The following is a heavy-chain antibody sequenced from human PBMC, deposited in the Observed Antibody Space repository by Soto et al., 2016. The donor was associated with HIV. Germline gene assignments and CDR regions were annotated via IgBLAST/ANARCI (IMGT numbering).Heavy chain of an antibody. D-gene: IGHD3-16*01. CDR2: INPVLDTP. J-gene: IGHJ3*02. CDR1: GGTFNSYT. V-gene: IGHV1-69*01. Sequence: QVQLVQSGAEVKKPGSSVTVSCKASGGTFNSYTITWVRQAPGQGLEWMGGINPVLDTPNYAQKFQGRVTITADESTRIVYMQLNSLTFEDTAVYYCARCRPYRLAPQDAFDIWGQGTWVTVSS. CDR3: ARCRPYRLAPQDAFDI.